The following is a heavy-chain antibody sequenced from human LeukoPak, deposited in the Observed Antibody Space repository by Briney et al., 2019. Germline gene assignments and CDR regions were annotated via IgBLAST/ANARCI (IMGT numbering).Heavy chain of an antibody. V-gene: IGHV1-18*01. J-gene: IGHJ6*02. CDR2: ISAFNGNA. D-gene: IGHD3-22*01. CDR3: AREFKPPGMSMIADFYGIDV. CDR1: GYIFTTYA. Sequence: ASVKVSCKASGYIFTTYAITWVRQAPGQGLEWMGGISAFNGNANYAQKFQGRVTLTTDTSTRTAYMELRSLRSDDTAVYFCAREFKPPGMSMIADFYGIDVWGQGTTVTVSS.